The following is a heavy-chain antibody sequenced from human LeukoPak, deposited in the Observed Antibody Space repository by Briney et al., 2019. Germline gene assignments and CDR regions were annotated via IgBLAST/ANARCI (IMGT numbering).Heavy chain of an antibody. J-gene: IGHJ3*02. Sequence: PSETLSLTCAVSGYSISSGYYWGWIRQPQGKGLEWIGSIYHSGSTYYNPSLKSRVTISVDTSKNQFSLKLSSVTAADTAVYYCARDIGTYGSGSYYSDAIDIWGQGTMVTVSS. CDR3: ARDIGTYGSGSYYSDAIDI. D-gene: IGHD3-10*01. CDR1: GYSISSGYY. CDR2: IYHSGST. V-gene: IGHV4-38-2*02.